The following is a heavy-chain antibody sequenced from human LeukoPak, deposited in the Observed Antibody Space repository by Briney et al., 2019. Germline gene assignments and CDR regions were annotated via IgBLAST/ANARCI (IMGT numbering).Heavy chain of an antibody. CDR3: ARRDDHNGRDY. CDR1: GFTVSNNY. J-gene: IGHJ4*02. V-gene: IGHV3-53*01. CDR2: IYSGGST. Sequence: GGSLRLSCVVSGFTVSNNYMSWVRQAPREGLEWVSLIYSGGSTYYADSVKGRFTISRDNSKNTVYLQMNSPRAEDTAMYYCARRDDHNGRDYWGQGTLVTVSS. D-gene: IGHD5-24*01.